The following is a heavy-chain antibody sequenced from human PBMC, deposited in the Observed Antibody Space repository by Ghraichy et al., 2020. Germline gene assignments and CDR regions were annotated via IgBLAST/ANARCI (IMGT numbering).Heavy chain of an antibody. CDR1: GASISSHY. D-gene: IGHD6-19*01. CDR3: ARETYQWSFDH. CDR2: IYYRGNT. Sequence: SETLSLTCTVSGASISSHYWSWIRQSPGKGLEWIGYIYYRGNTQYNPSLKSRVTMSVDTSKSQFSLNLASATAADTAVYYCARETYQWSFDHWGLGTLVIVSS. J-gene: IGHJ4*02. V-gene: IGHV4-59*11.